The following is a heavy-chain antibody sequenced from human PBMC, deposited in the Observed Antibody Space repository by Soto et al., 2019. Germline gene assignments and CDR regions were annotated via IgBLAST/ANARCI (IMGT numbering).Heavy chain of an antibody. V-gene: IGHV1-18*01. CDR1: GYTFTSYG. CDR3: AIQGGWFGALLYPSNWLDP. J-gene: IGHJ5*02. D-gene: IGHD3-10*01. CDR2: ISAYNGNT. Sequence: ASVKVSCKASGYTFTSYGISWVRQAPGQGLEWMGWISAYNGNTNYAQKLQGRVTMTTDTSTSTAYMELRSLRSDDTAVYYCAIQGGWFGALLYPSNWLDPWGQGTMVTVYS.